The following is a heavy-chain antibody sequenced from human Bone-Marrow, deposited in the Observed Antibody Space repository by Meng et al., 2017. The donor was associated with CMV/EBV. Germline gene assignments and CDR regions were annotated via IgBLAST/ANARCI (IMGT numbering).Heavy chain of an antibody. Sequence: GGSLRLSCKNSGYSFTNYWIGWVRQMPGRGLEWMGIIYAGDSDTKYSPSFQGQVTISADKSISTAYLQWSSLKASDTAMYYCASNGAGSSWYYGMDVWGQGTTVTVSS. D-gene: IGHD6-13*01. CDR1: GYSFTNYW. CDR3: ASNGAGSSWYYGMDV. CDR2: IYAGDSDT. V-gene: IGHV5-51*01. J-gene: IGHJ6*02.